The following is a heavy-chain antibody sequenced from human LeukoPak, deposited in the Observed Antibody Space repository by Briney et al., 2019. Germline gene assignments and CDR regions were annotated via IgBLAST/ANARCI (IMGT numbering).Heavy chain of an antibody. D-gene: IGHD5-18*01. CDR3: ARDVGTGYFDY. J-gene: IGHJ4*02. CDR1: GGSISSGDYY. V-gene: IGHV4-30-4*01. CDR2: IYYSGST. Sequence: SETLSLTCTVSGGSISSGDYYWSWIRQPPGKGLEWIGCIYYSGSTYYNPSLKSRVTISVDTSKNQFSLKLSSVTAADTAVYYCARDVGTGYFDYWGQGTLVTVSS.